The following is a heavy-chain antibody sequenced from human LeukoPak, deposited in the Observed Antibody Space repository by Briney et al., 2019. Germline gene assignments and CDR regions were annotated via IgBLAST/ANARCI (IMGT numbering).Heavy chain of an antibody. CDR3: ARARVAVAGSYYFDY. J-gene: IGHJ4*02. CDR2: IYSGGST. D-gene: IGHD6-19*01. CDR1: GFTVSSNY. Sequence: GVLRLSCAASGFTVSSNYMSWVRQAPGKGLEWVSVIYSGGSTYYADSVKGRFTISRDNSKNTLYLQMNSLRAEDTAVYYCARARVAVAGSYYFDYWAREPWSPSPQ. V-gene: IGHV3-53*01.